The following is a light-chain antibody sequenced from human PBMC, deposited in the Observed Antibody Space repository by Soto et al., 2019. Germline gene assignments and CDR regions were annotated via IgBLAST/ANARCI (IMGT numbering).Light chain of an antibody. J-gene: IGKJ1*01. Sequence: EIVMTQSPSTLSVSPGETATLSCRASQSVAGNLAWYQQQPGQAPRLLIYGASTRATGIPARFSGSGSGTEFTLTISSLQSEDFAVYYCQQYNNWPRTFGQGTKVEIK. CDR1: QSVAGN. CDR2: GAS. V-gene: IGKV3-15*01. CDR3: QQYNNWPRT.